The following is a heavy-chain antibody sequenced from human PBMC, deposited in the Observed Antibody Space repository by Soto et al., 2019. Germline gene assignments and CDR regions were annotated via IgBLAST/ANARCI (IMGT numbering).Heavy chain of an antibody. CDR2: IYYSGST. J-gene: IGHJ4*02. V-gene: IGHV4-30-4*01. CDR3: ASGSSGSRPNFYFDY. Sequence: PSETLSLTCTVSGGSISSGDYYWSWIRQPPGKGLEWIGYIYYSGSTYYNPSPKSRVTLSVDTSKNQFSLKLSSVTAADTAVYYCASGSSGSRPNFYFDYWGQGTLVTVSS. D-gene: IGHD3-22*01. CDR1: GGSISSGDYY.